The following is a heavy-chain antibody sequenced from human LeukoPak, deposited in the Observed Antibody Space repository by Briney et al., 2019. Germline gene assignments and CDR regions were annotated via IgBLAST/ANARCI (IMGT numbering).Heavy chain of an antibody. V-gene: IGHV3-7*01. J-gene: IGHJ6*04. CDR3: SRALEV. CDR1: GFIFRNYW. CDR2: INQGGNEK. Sequence: QAGGSLRLSCEVSGFIFRNYWMDWVRQAPGRGLEWAANINQGGNEKYFVDSVKGRFTISRDNAKNSLYLQMNSLRAEDTAVYYCSRALEVWGKGTTVTVSS.